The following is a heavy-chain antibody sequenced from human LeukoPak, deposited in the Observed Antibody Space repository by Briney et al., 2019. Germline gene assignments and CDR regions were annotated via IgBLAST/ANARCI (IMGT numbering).Heavy chain of an antibody. J-gene: IGHJ4*02. CDR3: ARGRSATMFDY. D-gene: IGHD3-10*01. V-gene: IGHV4-4*07. Sequence: PSETLSLTCTVSGCSFSSYYRSWIRQPAGKGLEWIGRIYTSGSPNYNPSLKSRFTMSVDKSKNQFSLKLRSMTAADTALYYCARGRSATMFDYWGQGTLVTVSS. CDR1: GCSFSSYY. CDR2: IYTSGSP.